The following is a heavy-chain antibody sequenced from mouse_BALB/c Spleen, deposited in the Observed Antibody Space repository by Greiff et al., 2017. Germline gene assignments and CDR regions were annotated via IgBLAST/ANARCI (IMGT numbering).Heavy chain of an antibody. Sequence: EVKVVESGGGLVKPGGSLKLSCAASGFTFSSYAMSWVRQSPEKRLEWVAEISSGGSYTYYPDTVTGRFTISRDNAKNTLYLEMSSLRSEDTAMYYCARHGGTGWFAYWGQGTLVTVSA. CDR2: ISSGGSYT. J-gene: IGHJ3*01. CDR3: ARHGGTGWFAY. D-gene: IGHD1-1*02. V-gene: IGHV5-9-4*01. CDR1: GFTFSSYA.